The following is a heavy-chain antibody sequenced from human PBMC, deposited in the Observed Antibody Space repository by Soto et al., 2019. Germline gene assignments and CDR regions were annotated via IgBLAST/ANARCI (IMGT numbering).Heavy chain of an antibody. Sequence: PSETLSLTCTVSGGSISSGDYYWSWIRQPPGKGLEWIGYIYYSGSTYYNPSLKSRVTISVDTSKNQFSLKLSSVTAADTAVYYCAREVLMRANTPANFDYWGQGTLVTVSS. CDR1: GGSISSGDYY. D-gene: IGHD3-9*01. CDR3: AREVLMRANTPANFDY. CDR2: IYYSGST. J-gene: IGHJ4*02. V-gene: IGHV4-30-4*01.